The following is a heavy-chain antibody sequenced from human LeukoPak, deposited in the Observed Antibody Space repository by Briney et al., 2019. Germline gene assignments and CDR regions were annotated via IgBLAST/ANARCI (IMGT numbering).Heavy chain of an antibody. CDR1: RDTFSSSG. Sequence: GSSVKVSCKSFRDTFSSSGISWVRQAPGQGLEWMGGIVPILRTPDYAKKFQGKVTITADESTTTAYMELSSLTSEDTAVYYCARSKGRRTIGYSHYYAMDVWGQGTTVTASS. D-gene: IGHD5-12*01. CDR2: IVPILRTP. CDR3: ARSKGRRTIGYSHYYAMDV. J-gene: IGHJ6*02. V-gene: IGHV1-69*01.